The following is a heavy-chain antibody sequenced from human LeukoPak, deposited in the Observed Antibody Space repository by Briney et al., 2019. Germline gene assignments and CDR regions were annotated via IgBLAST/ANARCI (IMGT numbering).Heavy chain of an antibody. CDR3: ARAEPDYYDSSGYPSAEYFQH. CDR1: GFTFSSYA. V-gene: IGHV3-30-3*01. D-gene: IGHD3-22*01. J-gene: IGHJ1*01. CDR2: ISYDGSNK. Sequence: PGGSLRLSCAASGFTFSSYAMHWVRQAPGKGLEWVAVISYDGSNKYYADSVKGRFTISRDNSKNTLYLQMNSLRAEDTAVYYCARAEPDYYDSSGYPSAEYFQHWGQGTLVTVSS.